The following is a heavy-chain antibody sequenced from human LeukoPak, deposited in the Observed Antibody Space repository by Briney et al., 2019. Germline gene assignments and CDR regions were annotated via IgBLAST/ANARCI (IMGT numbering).Heavy chain of an antibody. Sequence: GESLKISCKGSGYSFTSYWIGRVRQMPGKGLEWMGIIYPGDSDTRYSPSFQGQATISADKSISTAYLQWSSLKASDTAMYYCARPRTTVTTPDAFDIWGQGTMVTVSS. CDR3: ARPRTTVTTPDAFDI. CDR2: IYPGDSDT. V-gene: IGHV5-51*01. D-gene: IGHD4-17*01. J-gene: IGHJ3*02. CDR1: GYSFTSYW.